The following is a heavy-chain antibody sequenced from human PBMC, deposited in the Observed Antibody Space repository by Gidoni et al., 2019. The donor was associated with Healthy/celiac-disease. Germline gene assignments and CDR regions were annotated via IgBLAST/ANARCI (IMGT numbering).Heavy chain of an antibody. CDR3: ARDMTTVTTYYYYGMDV. V-gene: IGHV4-4*02. CDR2: ISHSGST. D-gene: IGHD4-17*01. J-gene: IGHJ6*02. Sequence: QVQLQESGPGLVKPAGTLSLTCAVSGGSISSSNWWSWVRQPPGKGLEWIGEISHSGSTNYHPSLKSRVTISVDKSKNQFSLKLSSVTAADTAVYYCARDMTTVTTYYYYGMDVWGHGTTVTVSS. CDR1: GGSISSSNW.